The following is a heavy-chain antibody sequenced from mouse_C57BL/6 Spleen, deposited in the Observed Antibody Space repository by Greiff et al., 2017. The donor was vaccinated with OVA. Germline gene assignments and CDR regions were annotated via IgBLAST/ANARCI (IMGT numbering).Heavy chain of an antibody. V-gene: IGHV3-6*01. Sequence: EVQLVESGPGLVKPSQSLSLTCSVTGYSITSGYYWNWIRQFPGNKLEWMGYIRYDGSNNYNPSLKNRISITRDTSKNQFFLKLNSVTTEDTATYDCARANFYGSSDHFDYWGQGTTLTVSS. D-gene: IGHD1-1*01. CDR3: ARANFYGSSDHFDY. CDR1: GYSITSGYY. CDR2: IRYDGSN. J-gene: IGHJ2*01.